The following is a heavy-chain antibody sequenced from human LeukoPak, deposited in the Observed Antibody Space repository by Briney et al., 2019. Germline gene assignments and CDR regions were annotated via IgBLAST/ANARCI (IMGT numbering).Heavy chain of an antibody. CDR2: IIANTGGT. CDR3: ARDISGSYDY. D-gene: IGHD1-26*01. V-gene: IGHV1-2*02. Sequence: ASVKVSCEASGYTFTDYYIHWVRQAPGQGLEWMGSIIANTGGTHYAQNFQGRVTMTRDASISTAYMELSRLKSDDTALYYCARDISGSYDYWGRGTLVTVSS. J-gene: IGHJ4*02. CDR1: GYTFTDYY.